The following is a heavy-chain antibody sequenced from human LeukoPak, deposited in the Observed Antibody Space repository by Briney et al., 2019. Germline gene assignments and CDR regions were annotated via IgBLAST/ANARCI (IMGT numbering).Heavy chain of an antibody. CDR1: GFTFSSYA. V-gene: IGHV3-23*01. J-gene: IGHJ4*02. CDR3: ARRYYDSSGYGFDY. CDR2: ITGSGGTT. Sequence: GGSPRLSCAASGFTFSSYAMSWVRQAPGKGLEWVSAITGSGGTTYYSDSVKGRFTISRDNSKNTLYLQMNSLRAEDTAVYYCARRYYDSSGYGFDYWGQGTLVTVSS. D-gene: IGHD3-22*01.